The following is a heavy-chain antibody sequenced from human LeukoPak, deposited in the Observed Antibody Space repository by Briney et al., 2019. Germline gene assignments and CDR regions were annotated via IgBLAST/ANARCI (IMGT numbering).Heavy chain of an antibody. Sequence: PGGSLRLSCAASGFTFSSYAMSWVRQAPGQGLEWVSAISGSGGSTYYADSVKGRFTISRDNSKNTLYLQMNSLRAEDTAVYYCAKEPQREWFGELGDYWGQGTLVTVSS. V-gene: IGHV3-23*01. CDR3: AKEPQREWFGELGDY. J-gene: IGHJ4*02. CDR1: GFTFSSYA. D-gene: IGHD3-10*01. CDR2: ISGSGGST.